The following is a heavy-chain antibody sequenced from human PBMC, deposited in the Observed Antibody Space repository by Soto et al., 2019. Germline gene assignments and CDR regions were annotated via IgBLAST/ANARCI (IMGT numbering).Heavy chain of an antibody. V-gene: IGHV3-30-3*01. Sequence: QVQLVESGGGVVQPGRSLRLSCAASGFTFSSYAMHWVRQAPGKGLEWVAVISYDGSNKYYADSVKGRFTISRDNSKNTLYLQMNNLRAEDTAVYYCAREAPDYNLSPGMDVWGQGTTVTVSS. J-gene: IGHJ6*02. CDR2: ISYDGSNK. D-gene: IGHD4-4*01. CDR1: GFTFSSYA. CDR3: AREAPDYNLSPGMDV.